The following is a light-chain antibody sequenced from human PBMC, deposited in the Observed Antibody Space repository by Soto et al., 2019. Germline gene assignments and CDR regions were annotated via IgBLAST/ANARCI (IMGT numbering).Light chain of an antibody. CDR1: ENIYTN. J-gene: IGKJ1*01. CDR3: QQYGSSPPWT. V-gene: IGKV3-15*01. Sequence: EIVMTQSPATLSVSPGERATLSCRASENIYTNLAWYQQKPGQAPRLLFYGASTRATGLPARFSGSGSGTDFTLTISRLEPEDFAVYYCQQYGSSPPWTFGQGTKVDIK. CDR2: GAS.